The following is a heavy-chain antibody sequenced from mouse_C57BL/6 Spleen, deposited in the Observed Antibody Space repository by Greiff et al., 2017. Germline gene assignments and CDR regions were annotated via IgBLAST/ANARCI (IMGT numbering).Heavy chain of an antibody. CDR3: ARGHSFLYYIYY. D-gene: IGHD2-1*01. V-gene: IGHV14-2*01. CDR2: IDPEDGET. J-gene: IGHJ2*01. Sequence: EVQLQESGAELVKPGASVKLSCTASGFNIKDYYMHWVKQRTEQGLEWIGRIDPEDGETKYAPTFQGKATITADTSSNTAYLQLSSLTSADTAVYYCARGHSFLYYIYYWGQGTTLTVSS. CDR1: GFNIKDYY.